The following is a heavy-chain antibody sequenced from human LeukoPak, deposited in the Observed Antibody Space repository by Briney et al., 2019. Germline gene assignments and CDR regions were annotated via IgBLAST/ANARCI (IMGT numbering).Heavy chain of an antibody. J-gene: IGHJ4*02. Sequence: ASVKVSCKASGGTFSSYAISWVRQAPGQGLEWMGWISAYNGNTNYAQKLQGRVTMATDTSTSTAYMELRSLRSDDTAVYYCASQYYYDSSGYHYWGQGTLVTVSS. V-gene: IGHV1-18*01. CDR2: ISAYNGNT. D-gene: IGHD3-22*01. CDR1: GGTFSSYA. CDR3: ASQYYYDSSGYHY.